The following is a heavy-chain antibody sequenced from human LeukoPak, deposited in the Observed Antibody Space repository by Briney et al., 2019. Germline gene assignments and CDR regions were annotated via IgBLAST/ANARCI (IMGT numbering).Heavy chain of an antibody. CDR2: MNPNSGNT. CDR1: GYTFSSYD. V-gene: IGHV1-8*03. J-gene: IGHJ4*02. Sequence: ASVKVSCKASGYTFSSYDINWVRQATGHGLEWMGWMNPNSGNTGYAQKFQGRVTITRNTTISTAYMELSSLRSEDTAVYYCARRWAYYDFWSGSPQDGFDYWGQGTVVTVSS. CDR3: ARRWAYYDFWSGSPQDGFDY. D-gene: IGHD3-3*01.